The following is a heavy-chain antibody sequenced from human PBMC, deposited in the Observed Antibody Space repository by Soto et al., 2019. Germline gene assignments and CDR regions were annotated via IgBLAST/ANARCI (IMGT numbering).Heavy chain of an antibody. J-gene: IGHJ5*02. Sequence: VKVSCKASGGTFSSYAISWVRQAPGQGLEWMGGIIPIFGTANYAQKFQGRVTITADESTSTAYMELSSLRSEDTAVYYCATLRLITIFGVAPTFDPWGQGTLVTVSS. D-gene: IGHD3-3*01. CDR3: ATLRLITIFGVAPTFDP. V-gene: IGHV1-69*13. CDR1: GGTFSSYA. CDR2: IIPIFGTA.